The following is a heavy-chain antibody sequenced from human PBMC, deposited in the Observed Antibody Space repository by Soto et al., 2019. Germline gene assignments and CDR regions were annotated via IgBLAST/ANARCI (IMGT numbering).Heavy chain of an antibody. CDR1: GGIFSTYA. CDR3: PRDRDDYGSGNYYNRIDF. J-gene: IGHJ4*02. D-gene: IGHD3-10*01. V-gene: IGHV1-69*01. Sequence: QVQLVQSGAEVKKPGSSVKVSCKASGGIFSTYAISWLRQAPGQGLEWMGGIIPLFGTPNYAQRFQGRVTITADESTSTAYMDLSRLRSEDTAVYYCPRDRDDYGSGNYYNRIDFWGQGTLVTVSS. CDR2: IIPLFGTP.